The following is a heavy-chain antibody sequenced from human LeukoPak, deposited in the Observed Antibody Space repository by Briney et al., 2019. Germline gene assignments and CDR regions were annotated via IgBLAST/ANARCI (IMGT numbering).Heavy chain of an antibody. CDR3: ARSRGYSYAPDY. J-gene: IGHJ4*02. CDR2: IIPIFGTA. D-gene: IGHD5-18*01. CDR1: GGTFSSYA. Sequence: SVKVSCKASGGTFSSYAISWVRQAPGQGLEWMGGIIPIFGTANYAQKFQGRVTITADESTSTAYMELSSLRSEDTAVYYCARSRGYSYAPDYWGQGTLVTVSS. V-gene: IGHV1-69*01.